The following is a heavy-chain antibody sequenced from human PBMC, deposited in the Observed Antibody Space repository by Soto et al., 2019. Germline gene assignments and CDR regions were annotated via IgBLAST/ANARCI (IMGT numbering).Heavy chain of an antibody. J-gene: IGHJ6*02. Sequence: EVHLLESGGDLVQPGGSLRLSCTASGLTFSTYAMSWVRQAPGKGLEWGSAIGGSGSGGRTYYADSVKSRFTISRDNAKNTVKLEMNRLSADDTAVYYCSKSPGVQDVYNYDCYEVNVCTLGTTLTV. D-gene: IGHD2-21*02. CDR2: IGGSGSGGRT. V-gene: IGHV3-23*01. CDR1: GLTFSTYA. CDR3: SKSPGVQDVYNYDCYEVNV.